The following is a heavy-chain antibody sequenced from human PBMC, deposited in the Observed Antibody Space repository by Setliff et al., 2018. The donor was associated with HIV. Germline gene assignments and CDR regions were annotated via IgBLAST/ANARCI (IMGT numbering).Heavy chain of an antibody. D-gene: IGHD3-22*01. CDR2: IYYTGNT. V-gene: IGHV4-39*07. CDR1: GGSISSSSYY. J-gene: IGHJ5*02. CDR3: TRVRLLYSDSSPVWFDP. Sequence: SETLSLTCTVSGGSISSSSYYWGWIRQPPGKGLELIGNIYYTGNTNDNPSLKSRVTISGDTSKNQFSLKLSSVTAADTAIYYCTRVRLLYSDSSPVWFDPWGQGTLVTVSS.